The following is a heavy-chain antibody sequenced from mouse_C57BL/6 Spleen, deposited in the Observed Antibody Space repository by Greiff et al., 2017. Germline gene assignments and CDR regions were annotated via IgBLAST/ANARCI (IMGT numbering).Heavy chain of an antibody. V-gene: IGHV3-6*01. J-gene: IGHJ2*01. D-gene: IGHD1-1*01. Sequence: EVKLMESGPGLVKPSQSLSLTCSVTGYSITSGYYWNWIRQFPGNKLEWMGYISYDGSNNYNPSLKNRISITRDTSKNQFFLKLNSVTTEDTATYYCARIGSNYYFDYWGQGTTLTVSS. CDR3: ARIGSNYYFDY. CDR2: ISYDGSN. CDR1: GYSITSGYY.